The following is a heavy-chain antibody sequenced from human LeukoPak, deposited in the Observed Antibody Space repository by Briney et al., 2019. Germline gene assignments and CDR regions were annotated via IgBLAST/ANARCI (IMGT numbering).Heavy chain of an antibody. Sequence: GRSLRLSCAASGFTFSSYAMHWVRQAPGKGLEWVAVISSDGTNKYYADSVKGRFTIPRDNSKHTLYLQMNSLRPEDTAVYYCPRDSQWLVSSGYYYYYYMYVWGKGTTVTVS. V-gene: IGHV3-30*04. D-gene: IGHD6-19*01. CDR3: PRDSQWLVSSGYYYYYYMYV. CDR2: ISSDGTNK. CDR1: GFTFSSYA. J-gene: IGHJ6*03.